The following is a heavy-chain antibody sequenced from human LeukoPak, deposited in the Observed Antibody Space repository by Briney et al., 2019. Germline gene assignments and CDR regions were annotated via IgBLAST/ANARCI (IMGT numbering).Heavy chain of an antibody. D-gene: IGHD5-18*01. V-gene: IGHV4-34*01. CDR1: GASFSGYY. CDR2: INHSGST. J-gene: IGHJ6*02. Sequence: PSETLSLTCAVNGASFSGYYWSWIRQPPGKGLEWIGEINHSGSTNYNPSLKSRVTISVDTSKNQFSLKLTSVTAADTAVYYCARDQGAMVGDGMDVWGQGTTVTVSS. CDR3: ARDQGAMVGDGMDV.